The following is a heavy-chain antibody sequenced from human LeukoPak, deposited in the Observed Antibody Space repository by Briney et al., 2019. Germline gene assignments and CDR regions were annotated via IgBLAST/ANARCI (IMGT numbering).Heavy chain of an antibody. Sequence: GRSLRLSCAASGFTFSSYSTNWVRQAPGKGMEWVSSISSSSSYIYYADSVKGRFTISRDNAKNSLYLQMNSLRAEDTAVYYCARDDGSGSSAEWGQGTLVTVSS. D-gene: IGHD3-10*01. CDR1: GFTFSSYS. J-gene: IGHJ4*02. CDR3: ARDDGSGSSAE. CDR2: ISSSSSYI. V-gene: IGHV3-21*01.